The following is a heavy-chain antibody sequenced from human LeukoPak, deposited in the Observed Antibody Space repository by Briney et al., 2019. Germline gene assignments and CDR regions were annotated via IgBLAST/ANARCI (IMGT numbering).Heavy chain of an antibody. J-gene: IGHJ4*02. Sequence: GASVKVSCKASGYTFTTYSLAWVRQAPGQGLEWMGWISAYNGNTNYAQKLQGRVTMTTDTSTSTAYMELRSLRSDDTAVYYCARDDFWSGYTIQRFDYWGQGTLVTVSS. V-gene: IGHV1-18*01. CDR1: GYTFTTYS. CDR3: ARDDFWSGYTIQRFDY. CDR2: ISAYNGNT. D-gene: IGHD3-3*01.